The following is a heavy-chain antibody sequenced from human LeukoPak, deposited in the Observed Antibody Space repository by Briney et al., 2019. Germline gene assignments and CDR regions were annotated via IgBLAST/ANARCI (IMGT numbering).Heavy chain of an antibody. Sequence: TGGSLRLSCAASGFTFSSYAMSWVRQAPGKGLEWVSAISGSGGSTYHADSVKGRFTISRDNSKNTLYLQMNSLRAEDTAVYYCAKDQAYYDFWSGFFGGFDYWGQGTLVTVSS. J-gene: IGHJ4*02. CDR2: ISGSGGST. D-gene: IGHD3-3*01. CDR1: GFTFSSYA. CDR3: AKDQAYYDFWSGFFGGFDY. V-gene: IGHV3-23*01.